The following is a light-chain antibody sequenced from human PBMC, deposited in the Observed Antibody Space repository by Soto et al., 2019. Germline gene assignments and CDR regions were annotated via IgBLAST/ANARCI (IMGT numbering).Light chain of an antibody. Sequence: DIQMTQSPSSLSASVGDRVTLTCRASQGISNYLAWYQQKPGKVPKLLIYATYTLQSGVPSRFSGSGSGTDFTLTISSLQPEDVATYYCQKYNSAPWTFGQGTKVEIK. CDR2: ATY. CDR1: QGISNY. J-gene: IGKJ1*01. V-gene: IGKV1-27*01. CDR3: QKYNSAPWT.